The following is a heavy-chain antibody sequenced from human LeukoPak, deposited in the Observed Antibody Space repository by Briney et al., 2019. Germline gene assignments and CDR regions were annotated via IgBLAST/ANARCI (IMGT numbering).Heavy chain of an antibody. CDR3: ARPVSDYYDSKNWFDP. D-gene: IGHD3-22*01. J-gene: IGHJ5*02. CDR1: GGSISSYY. V-gene: IGHV4-59*08. Sequence: PSETLSLTCTVSGGSISSYYWSWIRQPPGKGLEWIGYIYYSGSTNYNPSLKSRVTISVDTSKNQFSLKLSSVTAADTAVYYCARPVSDYYDSKNWFDPWGQGTLVTVSS. CDR2: IYYSGST.